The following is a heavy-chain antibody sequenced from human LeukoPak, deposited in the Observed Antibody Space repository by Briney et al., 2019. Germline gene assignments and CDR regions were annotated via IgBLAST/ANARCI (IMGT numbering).Heavy chain of an antibody. V-gene: IGHV4-34*01. CDR3: ARLFSSSSYRYYYYYMDV. Sequence: SETLSLTCAVYGGSFSGFFWSWIRQPPGKGLEWIGEINHSGSTNYNPSLKSRVTISVDTSKNQFSLKLSSVTAADTAVYYCARLFSSSSYRYYYYYMDVWGKGTTVTVSS. J-gene: IGHJ6*03. D-gene: IGHD6-6*01. CDR2: INHSGST. CDR1: GGSFSGFF.